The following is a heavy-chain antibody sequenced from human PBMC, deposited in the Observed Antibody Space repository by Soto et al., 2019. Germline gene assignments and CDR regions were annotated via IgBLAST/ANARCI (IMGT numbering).Heavy chain of an antibody. J-gene: IGHJ4*02. Sequence: HPGGSLRLSCAASGFTFSTYWMSWVRQAPGKGLEWVSYISSSSSTIFYTDSVKGRFTVSRDNAKNSLYLQMNSLRAEDMAVYYCARPTYYYDSSGPPAYWGQGTLVTVSS. D-gene: IGHD3-22*01. CDR2: ISSSSSTI. CDR3: ARPTYYYDSSGPPAY. CDR1: GFTFSTYW. V-gene: IGHV3-48*01.